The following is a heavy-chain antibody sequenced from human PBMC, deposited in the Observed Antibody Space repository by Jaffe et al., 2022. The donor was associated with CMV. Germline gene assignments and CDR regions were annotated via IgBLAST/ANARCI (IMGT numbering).Heavy chain of an antibody. Sequence: EVQLVESGGGLVQPGGSLRLSCAASGFTFSSYEMNWVRQAPGKGLEWVSYISSSGSTIYYADSVKGRFTISRDNAKNSLYLQMNSLRAEDTAVYYCARDLSSGSFDYWGQGTLVTVSS. V-gene: IGHV3-48*03. D-gene: IGHD6-19*01. J-gene: IGHJ4*02. CDR1: GFTFSSYE. CDR2: ISSSGSTI. CDR3: ARDLSSGSFDY.